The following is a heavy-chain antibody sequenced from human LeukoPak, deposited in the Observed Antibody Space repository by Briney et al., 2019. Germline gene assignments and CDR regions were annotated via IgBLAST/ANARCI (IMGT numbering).Heavy chain of an antibody. V-gene: IGHV4-59*01. CDR3: ASMSTGTMGY. J-gene: IGHJ4*02. Sequence: SETLSPTCTVSRGSIYSFYWSWIRQPPGKGLEWIGNIYYSGSTNYNPSLKSRVTISVDTSKSQFSLKLSSVTTADTAVYYCASMSTGTMGYWGQGTPVTVSS. D-gene: IGHD1-1*01. CDR1: RGSIYSFY. CDR2: IYYSGST.